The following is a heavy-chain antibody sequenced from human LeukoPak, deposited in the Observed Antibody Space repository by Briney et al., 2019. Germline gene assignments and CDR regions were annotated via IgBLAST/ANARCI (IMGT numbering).Heavy chain of an antibody. CDR3: AKASYCSGGSCYLVDY. CDR1: GFTVSSNY. D-gene: IGHD2-15*01. Sequence: HSGGSLRLSCAASGFTVSSNYMSWVRQAPGKGLEWVSAISGSGGSTYYADSVKGRFTISRDNSKNTLYLQMNSLRAEDTAVYYCAKASYCSGGSCYLVDYWGQGTLVTVSS. CDR2: ISGSGGST. V-gene: IGHV3-23*01. J-gene: IGHJ4*02.